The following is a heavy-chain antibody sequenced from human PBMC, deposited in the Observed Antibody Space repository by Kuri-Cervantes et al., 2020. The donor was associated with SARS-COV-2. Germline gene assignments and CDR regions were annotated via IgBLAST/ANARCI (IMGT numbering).Heavy chain of an antibody. CDR1: GYSFTYRR. V-gene: IGHV1-45*02. CDR3: ARHPRDYGDTHYYYYYYMDV. D-gene: IGHD4-17*01. J-gene: IGHJ6*03. Sequence: SVKVSCKASGYSFTYRRLHWVRQAPGQALEWVGLITPFNGKTDHAQKFQDRVTITGDRSMNTAYMELTSLRSEDTAVYYCARHPRDYGDTHYYYYYYMDVWGKGTTVTVSS. CDR2: ITPFNGKT.